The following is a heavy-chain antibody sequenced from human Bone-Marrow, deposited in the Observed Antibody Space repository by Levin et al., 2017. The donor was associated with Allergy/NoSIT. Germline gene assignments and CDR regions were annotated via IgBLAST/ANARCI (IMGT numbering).Heavy chain of an antibody. CDR3: ARASLTFVKPLSNAHDV. J-gene: IGHJ3*01. CDR1: GGSINTGPYS. CDR2: IFASGST. D-gene: IGHD2/OR15-2a*01. V-gene: IGHV4-61*02. Sequence: SQTLSLTCSVSGGSINTGPYSWTWIRQPAGKGLEWIGRIFASGSTHYNPSLRSRLTMSLDTSKNQFSLKLTSATAADPAVYYCARASLTFVKPLSNAHDVWGQGTMVTVSS.